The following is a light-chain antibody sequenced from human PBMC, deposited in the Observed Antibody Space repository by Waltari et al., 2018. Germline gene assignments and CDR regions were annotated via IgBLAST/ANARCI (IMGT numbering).Light chain of an antibody. Sequence: QSALTQPPSASGSPGQSVTISCTGTNSDIGAYKYVSWYQQHPGRAPKLLIYEVSKWPPGVPDRFSGSKSGNMASLTVSGLQAEDEADYYCSSYAGSDIVLFGGGTKLTVL. CDR2: EVS. CDR3: SSYAGSDIVL. J-gene: IGLJ2*01. CDR1: NSDIGAYKY. V-gene: IGLV2-8*01.